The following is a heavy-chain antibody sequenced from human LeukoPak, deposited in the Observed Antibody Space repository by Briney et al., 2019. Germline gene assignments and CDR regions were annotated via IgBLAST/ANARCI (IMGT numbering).Heavy chain of an antibody. CDR3: ARATLRGYSYGFDY. V-gene: IGHV1-18*01. D-gene: IGHD5-18*01. CDR1: IYSFTSYG. CDR2: ISAYNGNT. Sequence: GASVKVSCKASIYSFTSYGISWVRQAPGQGLEWMGWISAYNGNTNYAQKLQGRVTMTTDTSTSTAYMELRSLRSDDTAVYYCARATLRGYSYGFDYWGQGTLVTVSS. J-gene: IGHJ4*02.